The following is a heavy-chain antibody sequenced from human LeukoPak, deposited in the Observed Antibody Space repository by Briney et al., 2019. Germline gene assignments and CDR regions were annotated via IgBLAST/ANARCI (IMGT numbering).Heavy chain of an antibody. V-gene: IGHV1-8*01. D-gene: IGHD7-27*01. J-gene: IGHJ4*02. Sequence: ASVKVSCKASGYTFTSYDFNWVRQATGQRPAWMGWMSPNSGDTGYAQKFQDRVTMTRNTSISTAYMELSSLRSDDTAVYYCARGPPNWGYDYWGPGTLVTVSS. CDR3: ARGPPNWGYDY. CDR2: MSPNSGDT. CDR1: GYTFTSYD.